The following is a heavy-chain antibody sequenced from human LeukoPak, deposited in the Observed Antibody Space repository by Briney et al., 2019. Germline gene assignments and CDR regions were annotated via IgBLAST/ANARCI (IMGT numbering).Heavy chain of an antibody. CDR3: ARAYCTSTRCPFDS. D-gene: IGHD2-2*01. V-gene: IGHV4-31*03. J-gene: IGHJ4*02. CDR1: GDFINSALYF. Sequence: PSETLSLTCTVSGDFINSALYFWTWIRQHPGEGLEWIGYTDYSGSTHYNPSLKSRVIISVDTSKNQFSLKLSSVTAADTAVYYCARAYCTSTRCPFDSWGQGTLVTVSS. CDR2: TDYSGST.